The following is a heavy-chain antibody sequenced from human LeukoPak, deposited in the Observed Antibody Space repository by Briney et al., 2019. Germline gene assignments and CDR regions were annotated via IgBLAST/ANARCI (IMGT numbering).Heavy chain of an antibody. J-gene: IGHJ4*02. D-gene: IGHD6-13*01. Sequence: GGSLRLSCAASGFTFSTFSMTWVRQAPGKGLEWISYIHETSSPIYYADSVKGRFTVSRDNAKNSLYLQMNSLRAEDTAVYYYGRGGSTGSWFNYWGQGTLVTVSS. CDR2: IHETSSPI. V-gene: IGHV3-48*01. CDR3: GRGGSTGSWFNY. CDR1: GFTFSTFS.